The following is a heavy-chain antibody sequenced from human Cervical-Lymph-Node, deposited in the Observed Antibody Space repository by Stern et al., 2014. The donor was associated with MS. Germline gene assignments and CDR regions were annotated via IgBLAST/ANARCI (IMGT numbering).Heavy chain of an antibody. CDR3: ARLSTAVDF. Sequence: VQLVESGPGLVKPSETLSLTCAVSGGSISSRYWGWIRQPPGKGLEWIGLISHSGDTKYNPSLKRPVTTSPDTSKTQFSLKVPSVTAADTAVYYCARLSTAVDFWGQGTLVTVSS. J-gene: IGHJ4*02. CDR1: GGSISSRY. V-gene: IGHV4-59*08. CDR2: ISHSGDT.